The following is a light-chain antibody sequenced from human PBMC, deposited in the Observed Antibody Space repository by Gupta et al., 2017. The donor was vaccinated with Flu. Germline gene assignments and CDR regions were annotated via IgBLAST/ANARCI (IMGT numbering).Light chain of an antibody. CDR3: QQSYSTWYT. CDR2: AAS. CDR1: QSISSY. J-gene: IGKJ2*01. Sequence: GDRVTITCRASQSISSYLNGYQQKPGKAPKLLIYAASSLQSGVPSRFSGSGSGTEFTLTISSLQPEDFATYYCQQSYSTWYTFGQGTKLEIK. V-gene: IGKV1-39*01.